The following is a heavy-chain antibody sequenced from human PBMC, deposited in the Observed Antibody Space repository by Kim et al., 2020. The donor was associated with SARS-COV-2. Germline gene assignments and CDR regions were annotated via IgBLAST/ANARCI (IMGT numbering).Heavy chain of an antibody. J-gene: IGHJ6*02. V-gene: IGHV1-24*01. CDR2: FDPEDGET. D-gene: IGHD2-2*01. CDR3: ATGQTIVVVTAAIRSYYYYSGMGV. CDR1: GYTLTELS. Sequence: ASVKVSCKVSGYTLTELSMHWVRQAPGKGLEWMGGFDPEDGETIYAQKFQGRVTMTEDTSTDTAYMELSSLRSEDTAVYYCATGQTIVVVTAAIRSYYYYSGMGVWGHGTTVTVSS.